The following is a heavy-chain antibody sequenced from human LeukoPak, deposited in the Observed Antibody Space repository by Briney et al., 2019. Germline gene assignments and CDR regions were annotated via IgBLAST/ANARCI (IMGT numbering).Heavy chain of an antibody. D-gene: IGHD6-13*01. V-gene: IGHV1-69*06. Sequence: SVKVSCKASGGTFSSYAISWVRQAPGQGLEWMGGIIPIFGTANYAQKFQGRVTITADKSTSTAYMELSSLRSEDTAVYYCARGYSSSWYDNYYYYMDVWGKGTTVTVSS. CDR2: IIPIFGTA. CDR3: ARGYSSSWYDNYYYYMDV. J-gene: IGHJ6*03. CDR1: GGTFSSYA.